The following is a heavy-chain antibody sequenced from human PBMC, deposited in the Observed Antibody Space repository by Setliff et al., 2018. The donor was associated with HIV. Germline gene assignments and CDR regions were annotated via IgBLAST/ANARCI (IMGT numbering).Heavy chain of an antibody. Sequence: GGSLRLSCAASGFTVSSNYMSWVRQAPGKGLEWVSVIYSGGSTYYADSVKGRFTISRDNSKNTLYLQMNSLRAEDTAVYYCARDGGYSRSPHYYYYYGLDVWGHGTTVTVSS. J-gene: IGHJ6*02. V-gene: IGHV3-66*02. CDR3: ARDGGYSRSPHYYYYYGLDV. CDR1: GFTVSSNY. D-gene: IGHD6-13*01. CDR2: IYSGGST.